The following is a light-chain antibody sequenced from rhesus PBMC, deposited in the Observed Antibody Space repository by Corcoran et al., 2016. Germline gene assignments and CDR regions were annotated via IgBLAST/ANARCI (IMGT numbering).Light chain of an antibody. J-gene: IGLJ1*01. Sequence: QAALTQPPSMSGTPGQSVTISCTGGRSDIGIYNRVSWYQHLPGKAPKLLIFGVNQRPSGVSDRFSGAKSGNTASLTMSGLQPEDEGDYYCSSYTRSDTFIFGGGTRVTVL. CDR3: SSYTRSDTFI. CDR2: GVN. V-gene: IGLV2-23*02. CDR1: RSDIGIYNR.